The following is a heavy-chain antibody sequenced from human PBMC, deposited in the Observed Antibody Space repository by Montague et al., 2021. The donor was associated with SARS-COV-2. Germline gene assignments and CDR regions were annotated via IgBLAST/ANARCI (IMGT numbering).Heavy chain of an antibody. V-gene: IGHV4-39*01. CDR3: ASPGPPYYGSGSYRYFFDY. CDR1: GGSISSSSYY. Sequence: SETLSLTCTVSGGSISSSSYYWGWIRQPPGQGLEWIGSIYYSGSTYYNPSLKSRVTISVDTSKNQFSLKLSSVTAADTAVYYCASPGPPYYGSGSYRYFFDYWGQGTLVTVSS. J-gene: IGHJ4*02. D-gene: IGHD3-10*01. CDR2: IYYSGST.